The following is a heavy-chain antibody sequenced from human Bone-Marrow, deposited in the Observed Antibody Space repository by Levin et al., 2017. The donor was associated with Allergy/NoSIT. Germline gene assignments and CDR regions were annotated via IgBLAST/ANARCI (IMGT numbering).Heavy chain of an antibody. CDR3: ARSQPYYDFWSGSIYYYSGMDV. CDR1: GYTFTGYD. V-gene: IGHV1-8*01. Sequence: ASVKVSCKASGYTFTGYDINWVRQATGQGLEWMGWMNPNSGNTGYAQKFQGRVTMTRNTSISTAYMEQSSLRSEDTAVYYCARSQPYYDFWSGSIYYYSGMDVWGQGTTVTVSS. J-gene: IGHJ6*02. D-gene: IGHD3-3*01. CDR2: MNPNSGNT.